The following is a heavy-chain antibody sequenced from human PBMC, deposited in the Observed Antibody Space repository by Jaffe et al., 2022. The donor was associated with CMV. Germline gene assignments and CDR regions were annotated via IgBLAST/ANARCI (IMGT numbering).Heavy chain of an antibody. V-gene: IGHV1-24*01. J-gene: IGHJ6*02. D-gene: IGHD3-22*01. Sequence: QVQLVQSGAEVKKPGASVKVSCKVSGYTLTELSMHWVRQAPGKGLEWMGGFDPEDGETIYAQKFQGRVTMTEDTSTDTAYMELSSLRSEDTAVYYCATGPSKGLVVVTPGDYYYGMDVWGQGTTVTVSS. CDR3: ATGPSKGLVVVTPGDYYYGMDV. CDR1: GYTLTELS. CDR2: FDPEDGET.